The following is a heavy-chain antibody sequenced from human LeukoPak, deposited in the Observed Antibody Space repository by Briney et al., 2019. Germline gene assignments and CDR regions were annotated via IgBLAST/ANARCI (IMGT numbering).Heavy chain of an antibody. J-gene: IGHJ6*02. CDR2: INSDGSIK. CDR3: ARDAVDTANAV. V-gene: IGHV3-74*01. D-gene: IGHD5-18*01. CDR1: GFTFSTYS. Sequence: GGALRLSCAASGFTFSTYSTHWVRPGPGPGRVWVSHINSDGSIKSYADSVKGRFTISRDNAKNTLYLQMNSLRAEDTAVYYCARDAVDTANAVWGQGTTVTVSS.